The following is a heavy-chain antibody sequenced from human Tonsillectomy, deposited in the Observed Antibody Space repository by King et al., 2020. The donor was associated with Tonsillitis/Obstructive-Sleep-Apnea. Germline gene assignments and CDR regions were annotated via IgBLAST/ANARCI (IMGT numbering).Heavy chain of an antibody. CDR1: GFTFDDYA. J-gene: IGHJ6*03. Sequence: QLVESGGGVVQPGGSLRLSCAASGFTFDDYAMHWVRQAPGKGLEWVSLIRGDGGSTYYADSVKGRFTISRDNSKNSLYLQMNSLRTEDTALYYCAKGDYAGVYYYYYYMDVWGKGTTVTVSS. CDR3: AKGDYAGVYYYYYYMDV. CDR2: IRGDGGST. D-gene: IGHD4-17*01. V-gene: IGHV3-43*02.